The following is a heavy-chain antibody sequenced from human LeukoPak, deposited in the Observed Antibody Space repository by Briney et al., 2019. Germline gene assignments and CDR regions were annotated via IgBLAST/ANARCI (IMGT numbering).Heavy chain of an antibody. D-gene: IGHD3-9*01. CDR1: GGSISSYY. Sequence: SETLSLTCTVSGGSISSYYWSWIRQPPGKGLEWIGYIYYSGSTNYNPSLKSRVTISVDTSKNQFSLKLSSVTAADTAVYYCASYYDILTGYNENWFDPWGQGTLVTVSS. CDR2: IYYSGST. CDR3: ASYYDILTGYNENWFDP. V-gene: IGHV4-59*08. J-gene: IGHJ5*02.